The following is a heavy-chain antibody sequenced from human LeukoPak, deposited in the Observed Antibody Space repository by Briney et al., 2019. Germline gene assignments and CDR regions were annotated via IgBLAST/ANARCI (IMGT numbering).Heavy chain of an antibody. Sequence: ASVKVSCKVSGHTLSELSMHWVRQAPGKGLEWVGGFDPENDERIYAQKFRGRATMTEDTSTDTAYMELSSLRSEDTAVYYCATEMATIVLDYWGQGTLVTVSS. CDR2: FDPENDER. D-gene: IGHD5-24*01. CDR1: GHTLSELS. CDR3: ATEMATIVLDY. J-gene: IGHJ4*02. V-gene: IGHV1-24*01.